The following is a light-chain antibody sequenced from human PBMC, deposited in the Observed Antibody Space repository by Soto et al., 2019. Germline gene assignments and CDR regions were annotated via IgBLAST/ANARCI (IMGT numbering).Light chain of an antibody. CDR1: SSDVGAYNY. J-gene: IGLJ1*01. Sequence: QSVLTQPASVSGSPGQRITISCTGTSSDVGAYNYDSWYQQHPGKVPKLIIYDVNNRPSWVSNRFSGPKSGNTASLTIYGLQTEDEADYYCSSYTSPTTYVFGTGTKVTVL. CDR3: SSYTSPTTYV. CDR2: DVN. V-gene: IGLV2-14*01.